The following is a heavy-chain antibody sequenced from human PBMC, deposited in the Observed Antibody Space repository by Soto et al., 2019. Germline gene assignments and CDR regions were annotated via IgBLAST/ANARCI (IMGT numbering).Heavy chain of an antibody. CDR3: VIGTTYSDSSGSVRYFDY. CDR2: INTGNGNT. D-gene: IGHD3-22*01. V-gene: IGHV1-3*04. J-gene: IGHJ4*02. Sequence: ASVKVSCKASGYTFTSCAMHWVRQAPGQRLEWMGWINTGNGNTKYSQKFQGRVTLTRDTSASTAYMELSSLRSEDTAVYYFVIGTTYSDSSGSVRYFDYWGRGTLVTVSS. CDR1: GYTFTSCA.